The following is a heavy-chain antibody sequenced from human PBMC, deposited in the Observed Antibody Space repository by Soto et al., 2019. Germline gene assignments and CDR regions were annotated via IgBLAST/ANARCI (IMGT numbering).Heavy chain of an antibody. CDR1: GFSLSTYHMG. J-gene: IGHJ4*02. CDR2: IYWDDDK. CDR3: AHAGDYALLTFDH. V-gene: IGHV2-5*02. Sequence: QITLKESGPTLVRPAQTLTLTCDFSGFSLSTYHMGVAWIRQPPGKALEWLALIYWDDDKRYSPSLKDRLAISKDTSSNQVVLTITNIDPGDSATYSCAHAGDYALLTFDHWGPGTLVTVSS. D-gene: IGHD4-17*01.